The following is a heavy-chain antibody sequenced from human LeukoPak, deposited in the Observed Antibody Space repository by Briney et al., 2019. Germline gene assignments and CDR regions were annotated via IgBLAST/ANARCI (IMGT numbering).Heavy chain of an antibody. V-gene: IGHV1-18*01. CDR2: ISAYNGNT. D-gene: IGHD3-22*01. CDR1: GYTFISYG. CDR3: ARGPPYDSSGYYYEGDAFDI. J-gene: IGHJ3*02. Sequence: ASVKVSCKASGYTFISYGISWVRPAPGQGLEWMGWISAYNGNTNYAQKLQGRVTMTTDTSTSTAYMELRSLRSDDTAVYYCARGPPYDSSGYYYEGDAFDIWGQGTMVTVSS.